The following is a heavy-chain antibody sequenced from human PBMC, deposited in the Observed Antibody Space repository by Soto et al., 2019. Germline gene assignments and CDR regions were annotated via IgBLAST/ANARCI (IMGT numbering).Heavy chain of an antibody. V-gene: IGHV3-23*01. J-gene: IGHJ3*02. CDR3: AKAPSTPSVSSWHDAFDI. CDR2: ISGSGGST. CDR1: GFTFSSYA. D-gene: IGHD6-13*01. Sequence: GGSLRLSCAASGFTFSSYAMSWVRQAPGKGLEWVSAISGSGGSTYYADSVKGRFTISRDNSKNTLYLQMNSLRAEDTAVYYCAKAPSTPSVSSWHDAFDIWGQGTMVTV.